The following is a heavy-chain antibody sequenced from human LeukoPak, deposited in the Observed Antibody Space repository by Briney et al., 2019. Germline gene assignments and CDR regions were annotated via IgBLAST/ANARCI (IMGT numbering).Heavy chain of an antibody. CDR1: GFTFSSYA. CDR2: ISGSGGST. CDR3: AKDWSFTAPYYFDY. D-gene: IGHD5-18*01. V-gene: IGHV3-23*01. J-gene: IGHJ4*02. Sequence: PGGSLRLSCAASGFTFSSYAMSWVRQAPGKGLGWVSAISGSGGSTYYADSVKGRFTVSRDSSKNTLYLQMNSLRAEDTAVYYCAKDWSFTAPYYFDYWGQGTLVTVSS.